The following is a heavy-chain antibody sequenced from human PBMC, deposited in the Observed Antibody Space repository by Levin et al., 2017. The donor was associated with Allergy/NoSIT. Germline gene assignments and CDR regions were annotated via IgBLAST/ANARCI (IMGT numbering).Heavy chain of an antibody. V-gene: IGHV1-2*02. Sequence: ASVKVSCKASGYTFTGYHIHWVRQAPGQGLEWMGWLNPNSGGADYAQKFQDRVTMTRDTSFSTAYMELSRLRSDATAVYYCVRVYYYDGSGYYYEDSWGQGTLVTVSS. CDR1: GYTFTGYH. J-gene: IGHJ4*02. CDR2: LNPNSGGA. D-gene: IGHD3-22*01. CDR3: VRVYYYDGSGYYYEDS.